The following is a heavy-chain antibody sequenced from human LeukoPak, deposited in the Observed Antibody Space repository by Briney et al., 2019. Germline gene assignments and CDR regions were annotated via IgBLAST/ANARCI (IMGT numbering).Heavy chain of an antibody. J-gene: IGHJ4*02. CDR3: ARGRGKGLGRRDGYKFIPLGYFDY. V-gene: IGHV4-34*01. CDR2: INHSGST. CDR1: GGSFSGYY. D-gene: IGHD5-24*01. Sequence: SETLSLTCAVYGGSFSGYYWSWIRQPPGKGLEWIGEINHSGSTNYNPSLKSRVTISVDTSKNQFSLKLSSVTAADTAVYYCARGRGKGLGRRDGYKFIPLGYFDYWWQGTLVTVSS.